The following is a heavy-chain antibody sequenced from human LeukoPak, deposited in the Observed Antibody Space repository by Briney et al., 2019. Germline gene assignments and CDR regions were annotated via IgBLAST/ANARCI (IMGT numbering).Heavy chain of an antibody. V-gene: IGHV3-48*01. D-gene: IGHD1-26*01. J-gene: IGHJ4*02. CDR1: GFTFSGYN. CDR2: ITSSSSAI. Sequence: GGSLRLSCGASGFTFSGYNMIWVRQAPGKGLEWVSYITSSSSAIYYADSVKGRFTISRDNAKNSLYLQMNSLRAEDTAVYHCARVRGSYHFDYWGQGTLVTVSS. CDR3: ARVRGSYHFDY.